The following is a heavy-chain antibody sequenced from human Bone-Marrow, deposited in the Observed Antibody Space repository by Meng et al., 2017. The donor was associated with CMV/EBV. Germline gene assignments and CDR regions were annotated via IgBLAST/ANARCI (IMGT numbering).Heavy chain of an antibody. CDR2: ISGSGDRT. J-gene: IGHJ6*01. D-gene: IGHD2-2*03. V-gene: IGHV3-23*01. Sequence: GESLKISCAASGFTFSSYAMSWVRQAPGKGLEWVSAISGSGDRTYYADSVRGRFTISRDNSRNTVDLHVKSLGVEDTAVYYCARDRDWIYAASNYYYYYGMDVWGQGTTVTGSS. CDR1: GFTFSSYA. CDR3: ARDRDWIYAASNYYYYYGMDV.